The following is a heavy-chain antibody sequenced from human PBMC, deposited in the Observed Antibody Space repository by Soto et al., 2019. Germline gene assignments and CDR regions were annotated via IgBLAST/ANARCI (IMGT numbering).Heavy chain of an antibody. Sequence: VQLLESGGGLIQPGGSLRLSCAASGFTFSYGIHWLRQAPGKGLVGVAYISYDESNKFYGDSVKGRFTISRDNSKNTRFLQMTSLRAEATAVYYCAKLVIGNSSVNTCSDYWGQGTLVAVSS. J-gene: IGHJ4*02. CDR1: GFTFSYG. CDR2: ISYDESNK. D-gene: IGHD2-15*01. V-gene: IGHV3-30*18. CDR3: AKLVIGNSSVNTCSDY.